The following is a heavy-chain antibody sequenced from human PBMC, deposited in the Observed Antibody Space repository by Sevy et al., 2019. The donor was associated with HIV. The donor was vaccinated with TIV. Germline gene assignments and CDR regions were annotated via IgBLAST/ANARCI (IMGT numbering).Heavy chain of an antibody. CDR1: GYKFTTYW. D-gene: IGHD4-4*01. CDR3: ARHVDMTTLIGGLYYFDS. J-gene: IGHJ4*02. CDR2: IYPRDSDT. V-gene: IGHV5-51*01. Sequence: GESLKISCKASGYKFTTYWIGWARQMPGKGLEWIGMIYPRDSDTRYSPSFQDQVTISADTSINTAYLQWSSLKASDTAMYFCARHVDMTTLIGGLYYFDSWGQGTLVTVSS.